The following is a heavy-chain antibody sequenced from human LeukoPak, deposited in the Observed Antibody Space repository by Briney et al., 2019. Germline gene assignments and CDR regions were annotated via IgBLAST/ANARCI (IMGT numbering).Heavy chain of an antibody. V-gene: IGHV4-34*01. CDR3: ARQNFYRYCRSTSCYRPYYYYYMDV. Sequence: SDTLSLTCAVYSGSFSGYYWSWIRQPPGKGLEWIGEFNHSGSTNYTPSLKSRVTISVDTSKNQFSLKLSSVTAADTTVYYCARQNFYRYCRSTSCYRPYYYYYMDVWGKGTTVTISS. J-gene: IGHJ6*03. D-gene: IGHD2-2*01. CDR1: SGSFSGYY. CDR2: FNHSGST.